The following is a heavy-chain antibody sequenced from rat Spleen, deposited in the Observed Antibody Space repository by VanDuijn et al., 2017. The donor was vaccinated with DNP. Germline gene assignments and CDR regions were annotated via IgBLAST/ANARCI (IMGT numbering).Heavy chain of an antibody. CDR3: ARGSGTYYWYFDF. CDR2: ISYDGSRT. CDR1: GFTFSDYY. Sequence: EVQLVESGGGLVQPGRSLKVSCAASGFTFSDYYMAWVRQTPTKGLGWVATISYDGSRTYYRDSVKGRFTISRDNAKSTLYLQMDSLRSEDTATYYCARGSGTYYWYFDFWGPGTMVTVSS. D-gene: IGHD5-1*01. J-gene: IGHJ1*01. V-gene: IGHV5-7*01.